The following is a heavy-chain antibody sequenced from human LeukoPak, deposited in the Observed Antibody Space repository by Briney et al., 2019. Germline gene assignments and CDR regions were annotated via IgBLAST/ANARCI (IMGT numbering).Heavy chain of an antibody. CDR3: AKLRFGWREAFDI. V-gene: IGHV3-30*18. CDR2: ISYDGSNK. Sequence: GGSLRLSCAASGFTFSSYGMHWVRQAPGKVLEWVAVISYDGSNKYYADSVKGRFTISRDNSKNTLYLQMNSLRAEDTAVYYCAKLRFGWREAFDIWGQGTMVTVSS. J-gene: IGHJ3*02. CDR1: GFTFSSYG. D-gene: IGHD3-16*01.